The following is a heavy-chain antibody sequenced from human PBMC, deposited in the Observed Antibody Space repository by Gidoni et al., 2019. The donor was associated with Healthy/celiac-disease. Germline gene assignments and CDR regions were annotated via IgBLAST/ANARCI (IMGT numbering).Heavy chain of an antibody. CDR1: GFTFSSYI. Sequence: EVQLVVSGGGLVKPGGSLRPSCAASGFTFSSYIMNWVRQAPGKGLEWVSSISSSSGYIYYADSVKGRFTISRDNAKNSLYLQMNSLRAEDTAVYYCAKDANECELVRDGMDVWGQGTTVTVSS. CDR3: AKDANECELVRDGMDV. CDR2: ISSSSGYI. D-gene: IGHD1-26*01. V-gene: IGHV3-21*01. J-gene: IGHJ6*02.